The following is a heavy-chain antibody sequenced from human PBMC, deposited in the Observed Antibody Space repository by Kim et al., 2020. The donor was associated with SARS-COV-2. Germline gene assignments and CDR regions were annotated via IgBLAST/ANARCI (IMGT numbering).Heavy chain of an antibody. CDR3: ARRDSYGLLHD. V-gene: IGHV4-4*08. J-gene: IGHJ4*02. Sequence: STDYNPSLKGRVTMSADTSKYEFSLKLKSVTSADTAVYYCARRDSYGLLHDWGRETLVTVSS. D-gene: IGHD5-18*01. CDR2: ST.